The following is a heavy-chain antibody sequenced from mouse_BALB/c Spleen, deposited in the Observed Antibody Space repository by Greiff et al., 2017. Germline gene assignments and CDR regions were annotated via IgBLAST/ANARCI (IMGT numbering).Heavy chain of an antibody. Sequence: VQLKQSGPELVKPGASVKISCKASGYSFTGYFMNWVMQSHGKSLEWIGRINPYNGDTFYNQKFKGKATLTVDKSSSTAHMELRRLASEDSAVYYCARRGLARAFYYAMDYWGQGTSVTVSS. J-gene: IGHJ4*01. CDR2: INPYNGDT. CDR1: GYSFTGYF. CDR3: ARRGLARAFYYAMDY. D-gene: IGHD3-1*01. V-gene: IGHV1-20*02.